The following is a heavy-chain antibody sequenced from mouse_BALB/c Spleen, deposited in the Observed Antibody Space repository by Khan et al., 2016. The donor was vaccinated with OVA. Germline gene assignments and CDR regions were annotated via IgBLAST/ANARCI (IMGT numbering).Heavy chain of an antibody. CDR2: INPSTAYT. V-gene: IGHV1-7*01. J-gene: IGHJ2*01. D-gene: IGHD1-1*01. CDR3: ARRGLRWDCEY. CDR1: GYTFINSW. Sequence: VQLQQSGAELAKPGASVKMSCKASGYTFINSWILWVKQRPGQGLEWIGYINPSTAYTEYNQNFKDKATLTADKSSSKAYMQRSSRRTEDSAVYYGARRGLRWDCEYWGQGTTLTVSS.